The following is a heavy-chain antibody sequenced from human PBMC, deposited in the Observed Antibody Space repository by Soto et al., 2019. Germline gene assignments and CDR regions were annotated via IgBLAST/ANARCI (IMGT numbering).Heavy chain of an antibody. CDR1: GFTLSTYT. Sequence: EVQLLESGGHLVQPGGSLRLSCAASGFTLSTYTMNWVRQAPGKGLEWVSGIIQNGETYYTGSVKGRFTISRDNSKNMVYLQMDSLRADDTALYYCAKDRQPDGIWTFDYWGQGTVVTVSS. CDR3: AKDRQPDGIWTFDY. D-gene: IGHD3-9*01. J-gene: IGHJ4*02. CDR2: IIQNGET. V-gene: IGHV3-23*01.